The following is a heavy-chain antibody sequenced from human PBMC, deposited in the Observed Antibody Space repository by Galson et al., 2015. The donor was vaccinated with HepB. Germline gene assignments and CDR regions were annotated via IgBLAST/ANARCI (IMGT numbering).Heavy chain of an antibody. V-gene: IGHV3-30-3*01. CDR1: GFTFSSYA. D-gene: IGHD2-2*01. Sequence: SLRLSCAASGFTFSSYAMHWVRQAPGKGLEWVAVISYDGSNKYYADSVKGRFTISRDNSKNTLYLQMNSLRAEDTAVYYCARGPRQLPPVVYYFDYWGQGTLVTVSS. CDR2: ISYDGSNK. J-gene: IGHJ4*02. CDR3: ARGPRQLPPVVYYFDY.